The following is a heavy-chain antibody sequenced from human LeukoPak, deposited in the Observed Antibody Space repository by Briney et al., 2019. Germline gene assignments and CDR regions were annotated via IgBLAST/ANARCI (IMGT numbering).Heavy chain of an antibody. J-gene: IGHJ4*02. CDR2: IYDSGST. CDR3: TKATQWLAFDY. V-gene: IGHV4-61*01. CDR1: GGSVSSGRYY. Sequence: PSETLSLTCTVSGGSVSSGRYYWSWIRQPPGKGLEWIGYIYDSGSTNYNPSLKSRVTISVDTSKNQLSLQLTSVTAADTAVYYCTKATQWLAFDYWGRGTLVTVSS. D-gene: IGHD6-19*01.